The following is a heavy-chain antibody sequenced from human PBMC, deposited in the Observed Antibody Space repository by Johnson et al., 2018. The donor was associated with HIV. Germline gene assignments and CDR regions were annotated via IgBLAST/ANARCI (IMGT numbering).Heavy chain of an antibody. Sequence: VQLVESGGGLVQPGRSLRLSCTASGFTFGDYAMSWVRQAPGKGLEWVGFIRSKAYGGTTEYAASVKGRFTISRDDSKSIAYLQMNSLRVGDTAIYYCARSSVRDDAIDIWGQGTLVTVSS. J-gene: IGHJ3*02. CDR2: IRSKAYGGTT. D-gene: IGHD3-10*01. CDR3: ARSSVRDDAIDI. V-gene: IGHV3-49*04. CDR1: GFTFGDYA.